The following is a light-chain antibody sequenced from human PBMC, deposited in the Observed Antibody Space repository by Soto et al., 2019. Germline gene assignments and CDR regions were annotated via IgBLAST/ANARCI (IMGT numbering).Light chain of an antibody. V-gene: IGLV2-14*01. CDR2: EVS. CDR1: SSDVGAYNY. Sequence: QSVLTQPASVSGSPGQSITISCTGTSSDVGAYNYVSWFQQHPGKAPTLIISEVSNRPSGVSNRFSGSKSGNTASLTISGLQAEDEADYYCSSYTSRSTLDYVFGSGTRSPS. J-gene: IGLJ1*01. CDR3: SSYTSRSTLDYV.